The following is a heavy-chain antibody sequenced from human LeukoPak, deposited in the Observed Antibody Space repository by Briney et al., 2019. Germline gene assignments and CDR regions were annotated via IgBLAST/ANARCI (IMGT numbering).Heavy chain of an antibody. J-gene: IGHJ4*02. CDR2: ISAYNGNT. CDR3: AVMLYGSGPCY. CDR1: GYTFTSYG. V-gene: IGHV1-18*01. D-gene: IGHD3-10*01. Sequence: ASVKVSCKASGYTFTSYGISWVRQAPGQGLEWMGWISAYNGNTNYAQKLQGRVTMTTDTSTTTGYMELRSLRSDDTAVYYCAVMLYGSGPCYWGQGTLVTVSS.